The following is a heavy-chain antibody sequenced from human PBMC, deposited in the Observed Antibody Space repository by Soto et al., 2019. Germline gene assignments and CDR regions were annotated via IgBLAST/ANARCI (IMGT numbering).Heavy chain of an antibody. J-gene: IGHJ4*02. CDR3: VRDSGAKLGSS. CDR1: GYTFTGDY. Sequence: ASVKVSCKASGYTFTGDYMHWVRQAPGQGLEWMGWINPNSGGTNYAQKFQGWVTMTRDTSISTAYMELRSLKSQDTAVYYCVRDSGAKLGSSWGQGTLVTVSS. V-gene: IGHV1-2*04. CDR2: INPNSGGT. D-gene: IGHD6-13*01.